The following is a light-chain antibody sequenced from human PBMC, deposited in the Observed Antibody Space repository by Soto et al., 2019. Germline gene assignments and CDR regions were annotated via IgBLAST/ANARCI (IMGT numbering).Light chain of an antibody. Sequence: EIVLTQSPGTLSLSPGERVTLSCRARKSVSSSFLAWYQQKPGQAPRLLIYGASTRATGIPDRFSGSGSGTDFPLTISRLEPEDFAVDCCHQYGNSPYTFGRGTKLGS. CDR3: HQYGNSPYT. CDR1: KSVSSSF. J-gene: IGKJ2*01. CDR2: GAS. V-gene: IGKV3-20*01.